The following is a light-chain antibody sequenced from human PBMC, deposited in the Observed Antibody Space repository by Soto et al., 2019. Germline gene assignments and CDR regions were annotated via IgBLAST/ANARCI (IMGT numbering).Light chain of an antibody. CDR2: DAS. CDR3: QQYNTYPYT. V-gene: IGKV1-5*01. Sequence: DIQMTQSPSTLSASVGDRVTITCRASQSISRWLAWYRQRPGKAPKLLIYDASSLESGVPSRLSGSGSGTEFTLTISSLQPDDFATYYCQQYNTYPYTFGQGTKLEIK. J-gene: IGKJ2*01. CDR1: QSISRW.